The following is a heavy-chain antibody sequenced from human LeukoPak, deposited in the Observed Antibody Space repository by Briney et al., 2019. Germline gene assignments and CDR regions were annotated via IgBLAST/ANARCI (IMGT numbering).Heavy chain of an antibody. Sequence: GGSLRLSCAASGFTFSDYWMHWVRQAPGKGMVWISRISHDGSNANYADSVKGRFTFSRDNDKNTLYLQMNSLRAEDTAVYYCARDLDYVRGTYRNDALDIWGQGTMVTVSS. CDR1: GFTFSDYW. CDR2: ISHDGSNA. J-gene: IGHJ3*02. V-gene: IGHV3-74*01. D-gene: IGHD3-16*02. CDR3: ARDLDYVRGTYRNDALDI.